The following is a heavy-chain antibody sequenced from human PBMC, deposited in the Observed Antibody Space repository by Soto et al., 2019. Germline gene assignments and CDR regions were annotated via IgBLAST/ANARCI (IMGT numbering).Heavy chain of an antibody. CDR1: GDSVSSNSAA. CDR3: ARVSPIVVVVDSLVTYNWFDP. V-gene: IGHV6-1*01. D-gene: IGHD2-15*01. Sequence: SQTLSLTCAISGDSVSSNSAAWNWIRQSPSRGLEWLGRTYYRSKWYNDYAVSVKSRITINPDTSKNQFSLQLNSVTPEDTAVYYCARVSPIVVVVDSLVTYNWFDPWGQGTLVTVSS. J-gene: IGHJ5*02. CDR2: TYYRSKWYN.